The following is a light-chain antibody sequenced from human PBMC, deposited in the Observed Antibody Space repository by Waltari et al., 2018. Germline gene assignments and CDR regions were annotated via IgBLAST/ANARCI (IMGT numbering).Light chain of an antibody. CDR3: YSAADNNHVV. V-gene: IGLV3-27*01. J-gene: IGLJ2*01. CDR1: VLATKY. CDR2: KDS. Sequence: SYELTQPSSVSVSPGQTARITCSGDVLATKYARWFQQKPGQAPVLVIYKDSERPSGIPGRFSGSSSGTTVTLTISGAQVEDEADYYCYSAADNNHVVFGGGTKLTVL.